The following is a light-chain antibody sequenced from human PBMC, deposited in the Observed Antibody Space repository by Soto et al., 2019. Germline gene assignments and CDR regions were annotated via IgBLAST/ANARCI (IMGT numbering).Light chain of an antibody. CDR2: GAS. J-gene: IGKJ2*01. CDR1: QSVSSNH. CDR3: QQYGSSTYT. V-gene: IGKV3-20*01. Sequence: EIVLTQSPASLSLSPRERATLSCRASQSVSSNHLAWYQQKPGQAPRLLIYGASRRATGIPDRFSGSGSGTDFTLTISRLEPEDIAMYYCQQYGSSTYTFGQGTKVDIK.